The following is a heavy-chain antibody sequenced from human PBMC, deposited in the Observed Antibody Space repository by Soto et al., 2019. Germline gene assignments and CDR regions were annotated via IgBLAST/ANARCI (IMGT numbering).Heavy chain of an antibody. CDR1: GFTFDDYA. Sequence: EVQLVESGGGSEQPGRSLRLSCAASGFTFDDYAMHWVRQAPGKGLEWVSSISWNSGNIGYADSVKGRFTISRDNAKNSLYLQMNSLRPEDTALYYCAKGSSTTNFSYFDYWGQGTLVTVSS. V-gene: IGHV3-9*01. J-gene: IGHJ4*02. CDR3: AKGSSTTNFSYFDY. D-gene: IGHD2-2*01. CDR2: ISWNSGNI.